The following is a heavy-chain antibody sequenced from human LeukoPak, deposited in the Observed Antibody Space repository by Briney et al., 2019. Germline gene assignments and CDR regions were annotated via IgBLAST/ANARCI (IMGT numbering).Heavy chain of an antibody. D-gene: IGHD2-2*01. CDR2: ISYDGSNK. CDR3: ATSDIVVVPRAFDI. J-gene: IGHJ3*02. CDR1: RFTFSSYG. Sequence: GRSLRLSCAASRFTFSSYGMHWVRQAPGKGLEWVAVISYDGSNKYYADSVKGRFTISRDNSKNTLYLQMNSLRAEDTAVYYCATSDIVVVPRAFDIWGQGTMVTVSS. V-gene: IGHV3-30*03.